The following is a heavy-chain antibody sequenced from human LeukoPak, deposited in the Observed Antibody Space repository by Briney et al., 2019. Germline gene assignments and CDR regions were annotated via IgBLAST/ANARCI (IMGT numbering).Heavy chain of an antibody. D-gene: IGHD5-18*01. V-gene: IGHV1-69*05. CDR3: ARDLRSYGRAFDI. CDR2: IIPIFGTA. CDR1: GGTFSSYA. J-gene: IGHJ3*02. Sequence: SVKVSCKASGGTFSSYAISWVRQAPGPGLEWVGRIIPIFGTANYAQKFQGRVTITTDESTSTAYTELSSLRSEDTAVYYCARDLRSYGRAFDIWGQGTMVTVSS.